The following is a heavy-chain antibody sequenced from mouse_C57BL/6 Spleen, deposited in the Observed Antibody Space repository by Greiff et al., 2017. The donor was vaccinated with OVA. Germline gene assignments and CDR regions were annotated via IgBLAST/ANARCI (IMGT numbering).Heavy chain of an antibody. CDR1: GFTFSDYY. CDR3: ARSDSSGPFAY. Sequence: EVQVVESEAGLVQPGSSMKLSCTASGFTFSDYYMAWVRQVPEKGLEWVAIINYDGSSTYYLDSLKSRFIISRDNAKNILYLKMSSLKSEHTATDYCARSDSSGPFAYWGQGTLVTVSA. V-gene: IGHV5-16*01. D-gene: IGHD3-2*02. CDR2: INYDGSST. J-gene: IGHJ3*01.